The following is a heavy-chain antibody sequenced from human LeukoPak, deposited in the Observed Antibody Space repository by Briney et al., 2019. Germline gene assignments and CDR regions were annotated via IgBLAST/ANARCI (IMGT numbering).Heavy chain of an antibody. Sequence: PSETLSLTCAVSGGSFTHYYWSWIRQPPGKGLQWIGYIYSSGTTKYNPSLKSRVTISLDMPNNQSSLILTSVTAADTAVYYCARGRTWELPDYFQLWGQGTLVTVSS. V-gene: IGHV4-59*08. CDR1: GGSFTHYY. J-gene: IGHJ1*01. D-gene: IGHD1-26*01. CDR3: ARGRTWELPDYFQL. CDR2: IYSSGTT.